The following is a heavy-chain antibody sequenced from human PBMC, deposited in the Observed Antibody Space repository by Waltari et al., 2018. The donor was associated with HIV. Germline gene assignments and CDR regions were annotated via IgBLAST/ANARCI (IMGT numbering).Heavy chain of an antibody. Sequence: QVQLVESGGGVVQPGRSLRLSCAASGFTFTSYGMHWVRQAPGKGLDWVAIISSDVSNKYYADSVKGRFTISRDNSKNTLYLQMNSLRAEDTAMYYCAKDMHDSSGYLFEYWGQGTLVTVSS. D-gene: IGHD3-22*01. CDR1: GFTFTSYG. CDR2: ISSDVSNK. J-gene: IGHJ4*02. CDR3: AKDMHDSSGYLFEY. V-gene: IGHV3-30*18.